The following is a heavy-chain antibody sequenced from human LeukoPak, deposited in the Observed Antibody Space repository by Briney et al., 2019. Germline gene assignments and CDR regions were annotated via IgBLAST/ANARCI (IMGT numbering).Heavy chain of an antibody. Sequence: GSLRLSCAASGFTFRSYAMNWIRQPPGKGLEWIGEINHSGSTNYNPSLKSRVTISVDTSKNQFSLKLSSVTAADTAVYYCARGQGDSSGPTYYFDYWGQGTLVTVSS. CDR2: INHSGST. V-gene: IGHV4-34*01. J-gene: IGHJ4*02. D-gene: IGHD3-22*01. CDR3: ARGQGDSSGPTYYFDY. CDR1: GFTFRSYA.